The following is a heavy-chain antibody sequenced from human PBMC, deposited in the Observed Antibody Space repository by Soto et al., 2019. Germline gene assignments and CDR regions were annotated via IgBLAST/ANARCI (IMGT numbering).Heavy chain of an antibody. Sequence: GGSLRLSCAASGFTFGIYSMNWVRQAPGKVLEWISFISSSGEIIYYADSVKGRFTISRDNVKNSLYLQMSGLRAEDTAVYYCASDVIVIPAARWAPDDYWGQGTLVTVSS. V-gene: IGHV3-48*01. CDR3: ASDVIVIPAARWAPDDY. J-gene: IGHJ4*02. CDR1: GFTFGIYS. CDR2: ISSSGEII. D-gene: IGHD2-2*01.